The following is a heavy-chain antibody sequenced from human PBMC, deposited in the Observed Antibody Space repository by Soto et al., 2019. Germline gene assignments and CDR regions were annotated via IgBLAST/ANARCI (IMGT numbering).Heavy chain of an antibody. D-gene: IGHD2-15*01. V-gene: IGHV4-39*01. CDR3: ARQLYWKDFQGYYYDGMDV. CDR1: SCCIISSTYY. CDR2: ISYSGWS. J-gene: IGHJ6*02. Sequence: TLILICTVCSCCIISSTYYFDFICHASMNVLEWIGRISYSGWSFYPPSLKSLVTISVDTSKNQFSLKLSSVTAADTAVYYCARQLYWKDFQGYYYDGMDVWGQGTTVT.